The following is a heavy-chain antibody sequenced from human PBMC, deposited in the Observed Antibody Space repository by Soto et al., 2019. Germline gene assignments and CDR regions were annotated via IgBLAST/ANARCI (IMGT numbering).Heavy chain of an antibody. CDR3: ARDPQYSGTLSGGGDAFDI. CDR2: ISVYNGNT. J-gene: IGHJ3*02. D-gene: IGHD1-26*01. Sequence: QVQLVQSGAEVKKPGASVKVSCKASGYTFTSCGITWVRQAPGQGLEWMGWISVYNGNTNYAQNFQGRVTMTTDTSTNTAYMELRSLRYDDTAVYYCARDPQYSGTLSGGGDAFDIWGQGTMVTVSS. CDR1: GYTFTSCG. V-gene: IGHV1-18*01.